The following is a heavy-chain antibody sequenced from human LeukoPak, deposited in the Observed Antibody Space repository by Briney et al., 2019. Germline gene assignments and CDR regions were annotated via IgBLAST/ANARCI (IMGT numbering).Heavy chain of an antibody. CDR1: GYTFTGYY. CDR3: ARGTTVPHYGMDV. J-gene: IGHJ6*02. V-gene: IGHV1-46*01. CDR2: INLSGGST. Sequence: ASVKVSCKASGYTFTGYYIHWVRQAPGQGLEWMGIINLSGGSTSYAQRFQGRVTLTRDTSTSTVYMELSSLRSEDTAVYYCARGTTVPHYGMDVWGQGTTVTVSS. D-gene: IGHD4-11*01.